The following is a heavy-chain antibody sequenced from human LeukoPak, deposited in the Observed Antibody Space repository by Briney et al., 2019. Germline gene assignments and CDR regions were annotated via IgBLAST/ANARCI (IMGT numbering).Heavy chain of an antibody. D-gene: IGHD2-2*01. J-gene: IGHJ6*02. CDR1: GYTFTGYY. CDR3: ASLHIVVVPAAAPGYYGMDV. CDR2: INPNSGGT. Sequence: ASVKVSCKASGYTFTGYYMHWVRQAPGQGLEWMGWINPNSGGTNYARKFQGRVTMTRDTSISTAYMELSRLRSDDTAVYYCASLHIVVVPAAAPGYYGMDVWGQGTTVTVSS. V-gene: IGHV1-2*02.